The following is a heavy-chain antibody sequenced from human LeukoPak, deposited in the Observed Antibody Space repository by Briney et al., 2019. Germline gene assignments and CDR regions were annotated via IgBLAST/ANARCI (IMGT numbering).Heavy chain of an antibody. Sequence: GASVKVSCKVSGYTLTELSMHWVRQAPGKGLEWMGGFDPEDGETIYAQKFQGRVTMTEDTSTDTAYMELSSLRSEDTAVYHCATFPYYDFWSGYSFDYWGQGTLVTASS. CDR3: ATFPYYDFWSGYSFDY. CDR1: GYTLTELS. V-gene: IGHV1-24*01. D-gene: IGHD3-3*01. J-gene: IGHJ4*02. CDR2: FDPEDGET.